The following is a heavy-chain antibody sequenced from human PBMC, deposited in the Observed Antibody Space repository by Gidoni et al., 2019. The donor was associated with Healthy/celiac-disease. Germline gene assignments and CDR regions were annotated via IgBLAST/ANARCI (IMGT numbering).Heavy chain of an antibody. V-gene: IGHV3-21*01. D-gene: IGHD5-12*01. CDR3: AREGGYSGYEDY. J-gene: IGHJ4*02. CDR1: GFTFSSST. CDR2: ISSSSSYI. Sequence: EVQLVESGVGLVKPGGSLSLSCAASGFTFSSSTLNWVRQAPGKGLEWVSSISSSSSYIYYADSVKGRFTISRDNAKNSLYLQMNSLRAEDTAVYYCAREGGYSGYEDYWGQGTLVTVSS.